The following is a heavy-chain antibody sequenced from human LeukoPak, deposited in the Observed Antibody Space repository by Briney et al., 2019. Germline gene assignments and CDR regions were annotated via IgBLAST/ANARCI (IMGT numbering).Heavy chain of an antibody. CDR1: GFTFSSYA. D-gene: IGHD6-13*01. CDR2: ISGSGGST. CDR3: AKHKAIAAAASPCDY. J-gene: IGHJ4*02. V-gene: IGHV3-23*01. Sequence: GGSLRLSCAASGFTFSSYAMSWVRQAPGKGVEWVSAISGSGGSTYYADSVKGRFTTSRDNSKNTLFLQVNSLRAEDTAVYYCAKHKAIAAAASPCDYWGQGTLVTVSS.